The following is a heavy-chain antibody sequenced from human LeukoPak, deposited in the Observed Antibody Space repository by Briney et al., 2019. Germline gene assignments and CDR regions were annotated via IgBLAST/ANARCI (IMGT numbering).Heavy chain of an antibody. D-gene: IGHD3-10*01. Sequence: PSETLSHTCTVSGGSISSSSYYWGWIRQPPGKGLEWIGSIYYSGSTYYNPSLKSRVTISVDTSKNQFSLKLSSVTAADTAVYYCARLPPILPYGSGSYYGYYYYYMDVWGKGTTVTISS. CDR3: ARLPPILPYGSGSYYGYYYYYMDV. CDR2: IYYSGST. V-gene: IGHV4-39*01. CDR1: GGSISSSSYY. J-gene: IGHJ6*03.